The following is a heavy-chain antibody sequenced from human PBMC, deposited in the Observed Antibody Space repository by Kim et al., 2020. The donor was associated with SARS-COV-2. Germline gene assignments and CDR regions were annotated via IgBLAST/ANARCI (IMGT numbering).Heavy chain of an antibody. J-gene: IGHJ6*02. CDR2: FNAGNGNT. CDR1: GYTFTSYA. D-gene: IGHD1-1*01. CDR3: ARERARYSYYYYGMDV. V-gene: IGHV1-3*01. Sequence: ASVKVSCKASGYTFTSYAMHWVRQAPGQRLEWMGWFNAGNGNTKYLQKFQGRVTITRDTSAGTAYIELSSLRSEDTAVYYCARERARYSYYYYGMDVWGQGTTVTVSS.